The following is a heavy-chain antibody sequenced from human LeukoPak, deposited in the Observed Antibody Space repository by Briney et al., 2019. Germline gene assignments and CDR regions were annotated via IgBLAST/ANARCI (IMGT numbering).Heavy chain of an antibody. CDR3: ARDYGERYDY. CDR2: IYHSGST. Sequence: PSETLSLTCTVSGGSISSGGYYWSWIRQPPGKGLEWIGYIYHSGSTYYNPSLKSRVTISVDRSKNQFSLKLSSVTAADTAVYYCARDYGERYDYWGQGTLVTVSS. CDR1: GGSISSGGYY. J-gene: IGHJ4*02. D-gene: IGHD3-10*01. V-gene: IGHV4-30-2*01.